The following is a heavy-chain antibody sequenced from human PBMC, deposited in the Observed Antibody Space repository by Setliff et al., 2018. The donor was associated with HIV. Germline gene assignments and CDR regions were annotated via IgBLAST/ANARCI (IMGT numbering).Heavy chain of an antibody. CDR1: GGTFSSYA. CDR3: ATGGYYYHDKSDYYYHIDV. Sequence: SVKVSCKASGGTFSSYAISWVRQAPGQGLEWMGGIIPIYGTANYAQKFQGRVTITADESSSTAYMELSSLRSEDTAVYYCATGGYYYHDKSDYYYHIDVWGKGTTVTVSS. D-gene: IGHD3-22*01. V-gene: IGHV1-69*13. J-gene: IGHJ6*03. CDR2: IIPIYGTA.